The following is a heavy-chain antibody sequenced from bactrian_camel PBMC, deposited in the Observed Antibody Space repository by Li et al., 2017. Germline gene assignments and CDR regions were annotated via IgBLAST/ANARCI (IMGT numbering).Heavy chain of an antibody. D-gene: IGHD2*01. V-gene: IGHV3S31*01. CDR3: ASYYTGGWYLDY. CDR2: ITAYGTNT. J-gene: IGHJ4*01. CDR1: GFTFSSYA. Sequence: VQLVESGGGLVQPGGSLRLPCAASGFTFSSYAMTWVRQAPGKGLEWISCITAYGTNTYYAESVKGRFTISRDSARNTLYLEMNNLRTEDTAMYYCASYYTGGWYLDYWGQGTQVTVS.